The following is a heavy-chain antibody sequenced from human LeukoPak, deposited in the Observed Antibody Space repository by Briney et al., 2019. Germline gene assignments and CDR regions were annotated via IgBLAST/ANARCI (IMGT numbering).Heavy chain of an antibody. J-gene: IGHJ3*02. Sequence: GGSLRLSCSASGFTFTTYAMSWVRQAPGKGLEWVSAISGSGSSTYYADSVKGRFTISRDNSQNTLFLQMNSLRAEDTAVYYCAKGYCSSSSCYSYAFDIWGQGTVVTVSS. CDR2: ISGSGSST. D-gene: IGHD2-2*01. CDR3: AKGYCSSSSCYSYAFDI. CDR1: GFTFTTYA. V-gene: IGHV3-23*01.